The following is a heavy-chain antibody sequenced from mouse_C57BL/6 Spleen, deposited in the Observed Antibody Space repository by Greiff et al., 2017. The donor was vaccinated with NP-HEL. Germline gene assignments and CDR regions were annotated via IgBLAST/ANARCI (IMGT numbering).Heavy chain of an antibody. CDR1: GYTFTSYW. J-gene: IGHJ3*01. V-gene: IGHV1-7*01. D-gene: IGHD1-1*01. CDR2: INPSSGYT. CDR3: ARYYGRSYAWFAY. Sequence: QVQLQQSGAELAKPGASVKLSCKASGYTFTSYWMHWVKQRPGQGLEWIGYINPSSGYTKYNQKFKDKATLTADQSSSTAYMQLSSLTYEDSAVYYCARYYGRSYAWFAYWGQGTLVTVSA.